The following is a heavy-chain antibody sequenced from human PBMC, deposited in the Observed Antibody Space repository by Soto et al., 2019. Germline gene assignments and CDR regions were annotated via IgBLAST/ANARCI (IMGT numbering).Heavy chain of an antibody. CDR2: VYPGDSDT. J-gene: IGHJ3*02. V-gene: IGHV5-51*01. D-gene: IGHD3-10*01. CDR3: ASGTGYFYGSGSYYGPGSDAFDI. Sequence: PGESLKISCKASGYNFASYWIAWVRQMPGKGLEWMGIVYPGDSDTRYSPSLQGQVTISADKYISTAYLQWRSLKASDTAMYYCASGTGYFYGSGSYYGPGSDAFDIWGQGTMVTVSS. CDR1: GYNFASYW.